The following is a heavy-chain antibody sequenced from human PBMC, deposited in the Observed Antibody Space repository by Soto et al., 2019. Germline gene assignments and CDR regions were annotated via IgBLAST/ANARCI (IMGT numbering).Heavy chain of an antibody. CDR3: AKSRGASYQYFFDY. CDR2: IKQDGSVK. D-gene: IGHD2-2*01. Sequence: PGGSLRLSCAPSGFTFSNYWMSWVRQAPGQGLEWVASIKQDGSVKHYVDSVKGRFTISRDNSNNMLYLQMNSLRVDDTAVYFCAKSRGASYQYFFDYWGQGILVTVSS. CDR1: GFTFSNYW. V-gene: IGHV3-7*03. J-gene: IGHJ4*02.